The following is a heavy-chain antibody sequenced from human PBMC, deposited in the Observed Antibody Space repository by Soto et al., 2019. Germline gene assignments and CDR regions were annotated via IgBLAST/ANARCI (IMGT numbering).Heavy chain of an antibody. CDR3: AAGIAAAGRVDY. Sequence: QVQLVESGGGVVQPGRSLRLSCAASGFTFSSYAMHWVRQAPGKGLEWVAVISYDGSNKYYADSVKGRFTISRDNSKNTLYLQMNSLSAEDTAVYYCAAGIAAAGRVDYWGQGTLVTVSS. D-gene: IGHD6-13*01. V-gene: IGHV3-30-3*01. CDR1: GFTFSSYA. CDR2: ISYDGSNK. J-gene: IGHJ4*02.